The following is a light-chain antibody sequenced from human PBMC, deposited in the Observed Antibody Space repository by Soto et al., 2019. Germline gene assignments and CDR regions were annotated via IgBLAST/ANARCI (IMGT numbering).Light chain of an antibody. J-gene: IGKJ5*01. CDR2: GSS. Sequence: EIVLTQSPGTLSLSPGERATLSCRASQSVSSNLAWYQQKPGQAPRLLIYGSSTRATGVPDRFSGSGSGTEFALIISSLQSEDVAVYYCQQYSNWPPAITFGQGTRLEIK. V-gene: IGKV3-15*01. CDR3: QQYSNWPPAIT. CDR1: QSVSSN.